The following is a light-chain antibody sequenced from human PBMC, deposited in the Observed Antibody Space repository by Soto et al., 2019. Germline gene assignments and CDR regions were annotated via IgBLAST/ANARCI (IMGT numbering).Light chain of an antibody. V-gene: IGKV3-20*01. CDR3: HQYCRSPDGDRWT. CDR2: GAY. CDR1: QSISSSN. J-gene: IGKJ1*01. Sequence: EIVLTQSPGTLYLSPGERATLSCRASQSISSSNLAWYQQKPGQAPRLLLYGAYNRAAGIPDRFSGSGSGTDFTLTISRMEPEDFVVYYCHQYCRSPDGDRWTFGQGTKLEVK.